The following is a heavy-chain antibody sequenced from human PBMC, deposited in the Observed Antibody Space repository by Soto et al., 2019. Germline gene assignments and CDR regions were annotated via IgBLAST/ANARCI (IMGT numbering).Heavy chain of an antibody. D-gene: IGHD6-13*01. CDR3: ARGGALSTSWYWGDGLDS. CDR2: IIPVFGTP. V-gene: IGHV1-69*06. CDR1: GYSFSSHA. Sequence: SVKVSCEASGYSFSSHAITWVRQAPGQGLEWMGGIIPVFGTPSYAQKFQGRVTISADKSTNTSYLELRSLRSEDTAVYYCARGGALSTSWYWGDGLDSWGQGTQVTVSS. J-gene: IGHJ4*02.